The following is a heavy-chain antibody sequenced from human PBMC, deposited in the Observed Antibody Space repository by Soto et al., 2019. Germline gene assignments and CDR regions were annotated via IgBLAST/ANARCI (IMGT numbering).Heavy chain of an antibody. CDR3: ATSIKFYYYYGMDV. Sequence: ASVKVSCEVSGYTLTELSMHWVRQAPGKGLEWMGGFDPEDGETIYAQKFQGRVTMTEDTSTDTAYMELSSLRSEDTAVYYCATSIKFYYYYGMDVWGQGTTVAVSS. CDR1: GYTLTELS. J-gene: IGHJ6*02. V-gene: IGHV1-24*01. D-gene: IGHD3-10*01. CDR2: FDPEDGET.